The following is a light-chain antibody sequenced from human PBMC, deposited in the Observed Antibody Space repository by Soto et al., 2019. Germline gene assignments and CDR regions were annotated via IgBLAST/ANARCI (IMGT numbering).Light chain of an antibody. V-gene: IGLV2-14*03. CDR3: CSLTTSHTYV. Sequence: QSALTQPASVSGSPGQSITISCTGTSSDIGHYDYVSWYQQHPGEAPKLMIYHVTYRPSGVSNRYSGSKSGNSASLTISGLQADDEADYYCCSLTTSHTYVFGSGTKVTAL. CDR2: HVT. CDR1: SSDIGHYDY. J-gene: IGLJ1*01.